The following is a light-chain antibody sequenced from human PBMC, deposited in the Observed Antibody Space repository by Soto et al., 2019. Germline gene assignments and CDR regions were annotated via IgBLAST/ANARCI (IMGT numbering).Light chain of an antibody. J-gene: IGKJ1*01. CDR2: SGS. Sequence: DIVVTQSPLSLPVTPGEPASISCTSSQSLLHSNGHYYLDWYLQKPGQSPQVLIYSGSNRASGVPERFSGSGSGADFTLKISRVEAEDVGVYYCMQTLQGRTVGQGTRVEIK. V-gene: IGKV2-28*01. CDR3: MQTLQGRT. CDR1: QSLLHSNGHYY.